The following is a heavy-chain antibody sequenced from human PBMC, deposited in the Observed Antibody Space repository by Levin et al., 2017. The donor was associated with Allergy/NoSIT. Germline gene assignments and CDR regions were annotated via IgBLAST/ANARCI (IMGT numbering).Heavy chain of an antibody. Sequence: PGGSLRLSCAASGFTFSSYSMNWVRQAPGKGLEWVSSISSSSSYIYYADSVKGRFTISRDNAKNSLYLQMNSLRAEDTAVYYCAAKYCSGGSCYPHTFDYWGQGTLVTVSS. CDR1: GFTFSSYS. D-gene: IGHD2-15*01. CDR2: ISSSSSYI. CDR3: AAKYCSGGSCYPHTFDY. V-gene: IGHV3-21*01. J-gene: IGHJ4*02.